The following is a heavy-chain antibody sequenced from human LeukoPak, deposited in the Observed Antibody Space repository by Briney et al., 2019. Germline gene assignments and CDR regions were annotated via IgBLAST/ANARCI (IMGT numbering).Heavy chain of an antibody. CDR2: INPNTGGT. J-gene: IGHJ4*02. Sequence: ASVKVFCKASGYTFTGYYMHWVRQAPGQGLEWMGWINPNTGGTKYVQKFQGRVTMTRDTSISTVYMELSRLRFDDTAVYYCARAGVGGLGYWGQGTLVTVSS. CDR1: GYTFTGYY. CDR3: ARAGVGGLGY. V-gene: IGHV1-2*02. D-gene: IGHD3-16*01.